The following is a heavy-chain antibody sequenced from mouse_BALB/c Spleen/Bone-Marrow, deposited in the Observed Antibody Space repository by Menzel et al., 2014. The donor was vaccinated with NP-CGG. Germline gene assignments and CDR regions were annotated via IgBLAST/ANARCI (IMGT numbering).Heavy chain of an antibody. J-gene: IGHJ3*01. CDR1: GYTFTSYW. Sequence: VQLQQSGAELVKPGASVKLSCKASGYTFTSYWMNWVKQRPGQGLEWIGEIDPSDDYINYNQKVKGKGTLTVDKSSSTAYLQLSSLTSEDTAVYYCARWELGRAWFAYWGQGTLVTVSA. CDR2: IDPSDDYI. D-gene: IGHD4-1*01. V-gene: IGHV1-69*02. CDR3: ARWELGRAWFAY.